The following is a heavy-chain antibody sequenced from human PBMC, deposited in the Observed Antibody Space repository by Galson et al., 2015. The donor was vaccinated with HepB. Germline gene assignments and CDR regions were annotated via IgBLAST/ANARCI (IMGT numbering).Heavy chain of an antibody. CDR3: ARIPGYCSGGSCSLFDY. CDR1: GYTFTGYY. J-gene: IGHJ4*02. Sequence: SVKVSCKASGYTFTGYYLHWVRQAPGQGLEWMGWINPNSGGINYAQKFQGRVTMTRDTSINTAYMELSRLRSDDTAVYYCARIPGYCSGGSCSLFDYWGQGTLVTVSS. V-gene: IGHV1-2*02. CDR2: INPNSGGI. D-gene: IGHD2-15*01.